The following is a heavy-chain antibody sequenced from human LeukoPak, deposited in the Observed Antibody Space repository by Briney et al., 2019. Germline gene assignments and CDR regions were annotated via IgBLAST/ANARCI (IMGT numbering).Heavy chain of an antibody. CDR2: IYYSGST. J-gene: IGHJ6*03. D-gene: IGHD3-3*01. Sequence: SETLSLTCTVSGGSISDYYWNWIRQPPGKGLEWIGYIYYSGSTTYNPSLKSRVTMSVDTAQNQFSLRVRSVTAADTAVYYCARGDFCSKSNCYLRPMDVWGKGTTVTVSS. CDR1: GGSISDYY. CDR3: ARGDFCSKSNCYLRPMDV. V-gene: IGHV4-59*01.